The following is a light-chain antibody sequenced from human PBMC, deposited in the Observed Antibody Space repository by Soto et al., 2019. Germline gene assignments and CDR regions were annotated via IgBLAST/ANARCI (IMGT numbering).Light chain of an antibody. J-gene: IGKJ5*01. Sequence: EIVSTQSPATLSVSPGERATLSCRASQSVSSNLAWYQQKPGQAPRLLIYGASTRATGIPARFSGSGSGTEFTLTISSLQSEDFAVYYCQQDNNWPPLFGQGTRLEIK. CDR1: QSVSSN. CDR2: GAS. CDR3: QQDNNWPPL. V-gene: IGKV3-15*01.